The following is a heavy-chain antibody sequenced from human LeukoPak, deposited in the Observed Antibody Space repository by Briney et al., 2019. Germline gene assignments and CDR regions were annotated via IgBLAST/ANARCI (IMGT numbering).Heavy chain of an antibody. CDR2: INPNSGGT. V-gene: IGHV1-2*02. CDR3: ARDRDYVLLWFGESSGLGTQATFDY. Sequence: ASVKVSCKASGYTFTGYYMHWVRQAPGQGLEWMGWINPNSGGTNYAQKFQGRVTMTRDTSISTAYMELSRLRSDDTAVYYCARDRDYVLLWFGESSGLGTQATFDYWGQGTLVTVSS. D-gene: IGHD3-10*01. J-gene: IGHJ4*02. CDR1: GYTFTGYY.